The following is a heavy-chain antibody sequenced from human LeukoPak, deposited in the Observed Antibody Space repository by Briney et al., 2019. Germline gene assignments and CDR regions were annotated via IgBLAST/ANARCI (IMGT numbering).Heavy chain of an antibody. D-gene: IGHD6-19*01. CDR1: GFTFSSYA. J-gene: IGHJ4*02. Sequence: PGGSLRLSCAASGFTFSSYAMSWVRQAPGKGLEWVSVISGGGGITYYVDSVKGRFTISRDNATNTLYLLMNSLRAEDTAVVYCAKTMTAGSSSGPSDYWGQGTLVTVSS. V-gene: IGHV3-23*01. CDR3: AKTMTAGSSSGPSDY. CDR2: ISGGGGIT.